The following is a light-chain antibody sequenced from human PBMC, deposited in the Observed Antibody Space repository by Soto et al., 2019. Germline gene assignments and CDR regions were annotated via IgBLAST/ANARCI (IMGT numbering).Light chain of an antibody. CDR2: EVS. CDR3: SSYAASNNLGV. CDR1: SSDVGGYNY. Sequence: QSVLTQPPSASGSPGQSVTISCIGTSSDVGGYNYVSWYQQHPGKAPKLMIYEVSKRPLGVPDRFSGSKSGNTASLTVSGLQAEDEADYYCSSYAASNNLGVFGGGTQLTVL. J-gene: IGLJ2*01. V-gene: IGLV2-8*01.